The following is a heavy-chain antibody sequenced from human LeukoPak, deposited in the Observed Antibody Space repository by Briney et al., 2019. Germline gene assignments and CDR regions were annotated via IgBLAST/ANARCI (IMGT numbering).Heavy chain of an antibody. J-gene: IGHJ5*02. V-gene: IGHV1-69*13. D-gene: IGHD3-10*01. CDR3: ARDGLWFGELPGKNWFDP. Sequence: ASVKVSCKASGYTFTGYYMHWVRQAPGQGLEWMGGIIPIFGTANYAQKFQGRVTITADESTSTAYMELSSLRSEDTAVYYCARDGLWFGELPGKNWFDPWGQGTLVTVSS. CDR2: IIPIFGTA. CDR1: GYTFTGYY.